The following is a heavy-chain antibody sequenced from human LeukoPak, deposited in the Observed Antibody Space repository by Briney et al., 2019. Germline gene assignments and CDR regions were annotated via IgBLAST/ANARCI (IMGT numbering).Heavy chain of an antibody. J-gene: IGHJ4*02. CDR2: TKNKANSYTT. CDR3: TRDPYDTSGEFDY. Sequence: PGGSLRLSCAASGFTFGDHYMDWVRQAPGKGLEWVGRTKNKANSYTTEYAASVNGRFTISRDDSKSIAYLQMNSLKTEDAAVYYCTRDPYDTSGEFDYWGQGTLVTVSS. D-gene: IGHD3-22*01. CDR1: GFTFGDHY. V-gene: IGHV3-72*01.